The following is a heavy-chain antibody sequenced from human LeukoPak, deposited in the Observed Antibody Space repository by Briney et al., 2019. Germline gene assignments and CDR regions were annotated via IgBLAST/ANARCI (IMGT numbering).Heavy chain of an antibody. D-gene: IGHD3-10*01. V-gene: IGHV4-39*01. Sequence: SETLSLTCSVSGGSISSSDFWWGWIRQPPGKGLEWITNFYYNGSPYYNPSLEGRVTISVDASKNQFSLKLSSVTAADTAMYYCARGNYGSGSYDYWGQGTLVTVSS. CDR3: ARGNYGSGSYDY. CDR1: GGSISSSDFW. CDR2: FYYNGSP. J-gene: IGHJ4*02.